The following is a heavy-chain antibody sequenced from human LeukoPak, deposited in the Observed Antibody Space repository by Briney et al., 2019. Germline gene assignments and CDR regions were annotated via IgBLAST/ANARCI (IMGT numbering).Heavy chain of an antibody. V-gene: IGHV1-2*02. J-gene: IGHJ5*02. CDR3: ARAFPNWNYILGWFDP. CDR1: GYTFTTYA. Sequence: GASVKVSCKASGYTFTTYAMNWVRQAPGQGLEWMGWINPNSGGTNYAQKFQGRVTMTRDTSISTAYMELSRLRSDDTAVYYCARAFPNWNYILGWFDPWGQGTLVTVSS. CDR2: INPNSGGT. D-gene: IGHD1-7*01.